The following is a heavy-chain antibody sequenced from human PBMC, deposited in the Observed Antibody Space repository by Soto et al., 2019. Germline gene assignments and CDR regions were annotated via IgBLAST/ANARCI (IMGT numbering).Heavy chain of an antibody. Sequence: PSVKVSCKASGGTFSSYAISLVRQAPGQGLEWMGGIIPIFGTANYAQKFQGRVTITADESTSTAYMELSSLRSEDTAVYYCARKYRTEYYFDYWGQGTLVTVSS. D-gene: IGHD6-6*01. CDR2: IIPIFGTA. V-gene: IGHV1-69*13. CDR1: GGTFSSYA. CDR3: ARKYRTEYYFDY. J-gene: IGHJ4*02.